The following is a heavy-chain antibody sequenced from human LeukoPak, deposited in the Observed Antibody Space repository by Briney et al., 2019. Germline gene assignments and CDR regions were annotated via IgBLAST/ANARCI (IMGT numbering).Heavy chain of an antibody. D-gene: IGHD3-10*01. Sequence: PGGSLRLSCAASGFTFSSYEMNWVRQAPGKGLEWVSYISSSGSTIYYADSVKGRFTISRDNAKNSLYLQMNSLRAEDMAVYYCARDPNRDELLWFGELLYNSKNHYGMDVWGQGTTVTVSS. CDR3: ARDPNRDELLWFGELLYNSKNHYGMDV. CDR2: ISSSGSTI. CDR1: GFTFSSYE. J-gene: IGHJ6*02. V-gene: IGHV3-48*03.